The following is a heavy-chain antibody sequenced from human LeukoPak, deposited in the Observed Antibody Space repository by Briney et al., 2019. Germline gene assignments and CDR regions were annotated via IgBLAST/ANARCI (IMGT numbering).Heavy chain of an antibody. J-gene: IGHJ3*02. CDR2: ISSSSSYT. V-gene: IGHV3-11*06. CDR3: ARGSDYYDSSGIPQAFDI. CDR1: GFTFSDYY. Sequence: GGSLRVSCAASGFTFSDYYMSWIRQAPGKGLEWVSYISSSSSYTNYADSVKGRFTISRDNAKNSLYLQMNSLRAEDTAVYYCARGSDYYDSSGIPQAFDIWGQGTMVTVSS. D-gene: IGHD3-22*01.